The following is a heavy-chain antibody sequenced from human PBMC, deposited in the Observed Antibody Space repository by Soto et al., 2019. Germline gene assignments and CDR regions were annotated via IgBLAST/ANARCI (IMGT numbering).Heavy chain of an antibody. CDR1: GGSFSGYY. V-gene: IGHV4-34*01. CDR2: INDRGSI. Sequence: QVQLQQWGAGPLRPLETLSLTCGVSGGSFSGYYWAWIRESPGKGLERIGEINDRGSINYNPSMRSRVSISVDTSKNHSSLNLRSVTAADTAVYYCARESHDLLTGPPWVWYFDLWGRGTLVTVSS. J-gene: IGHJ2*01. CDR3: ARESHDLLTGPPWVWYFDL. D-gene: IGHD3-9*01.